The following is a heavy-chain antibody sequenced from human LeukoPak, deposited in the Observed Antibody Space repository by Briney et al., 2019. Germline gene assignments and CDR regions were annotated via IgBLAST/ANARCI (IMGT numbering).Heavy chain of an antibody. V-gene: IGHV3-23*01. J-gene: IGHJ4*02. CDR2: ISDSGVGT. CDR3: SKCTTWNTHYPIDY. Sequence: GGSLRLSCAASGFTFSKHAMRWVRQAPGVGLEWVSGISDSGVGTYYADSVKGRFTISRDNSKNTLYLQMSSLRAEDTAVYYWSKCTTWNTHYPIDYWGQGTLVSVSS. CDR1: GFTFSKHA. D-gene: IGHD4-17*01.